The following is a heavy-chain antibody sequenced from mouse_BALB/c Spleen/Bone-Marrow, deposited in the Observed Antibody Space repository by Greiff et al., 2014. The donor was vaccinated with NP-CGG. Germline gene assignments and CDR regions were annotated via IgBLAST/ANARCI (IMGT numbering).Heavy chain of an antibody. CDR3: VRSRLRDWYFDV. D-gene: IGHD1-2*01. V-gene: IGHV1S56*01. Sequence: QVQLQQSGVELVKPGASVKLSCKASGNTFTSYDINWVRQRPEQGLEWIGWIFPGDSTTKYNKKFRGKATLSTDKSSSTVHMQLGRLTSEDSAVYFCVRSRLRDWYFDVWGAGTTVTISS. J-gene: IGHJ1*01. CDR2: IFPGDSTT. CDR1: GNTFTSYD.